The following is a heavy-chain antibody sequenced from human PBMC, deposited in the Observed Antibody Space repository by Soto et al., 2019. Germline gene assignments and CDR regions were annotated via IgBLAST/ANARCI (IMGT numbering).Heavy chain of an antibody. CDR2: IYYIGST. D-gene: IGHD2-15*01. J-gene: IGHJ5*02. V-gene: IGHV4-31*03. CDR1: GVSISSPGYF. Sequence: SETLSLTCNVSGVSISSPGYFWSWIRQHPGKGLEWIGDIYYIGSTYYNPSLRGRVTISIDTSNNQFSLTLKYVTAADTAVYYCATLPPRIEVTVLPIPTWGQGTLVTVSS. CDR3: ATLPPRIEVTVLPIPT.